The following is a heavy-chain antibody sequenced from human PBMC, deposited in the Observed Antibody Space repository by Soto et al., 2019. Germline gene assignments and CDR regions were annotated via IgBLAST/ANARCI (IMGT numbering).Heavy chain of an antibody. CDR3: SRTIFGVVPKFDY. Sequence: SETLSLTCAVYGGSFSGYYWSWIRQPPGKGLEWIGEINHSGSTNYNPSLKSRVTISVDTSKNQFSLKLSSVTAADTAVYYCSRTIFGVVPKFDYWGQGTLVTVSS. J-gene: IGHJ4*02. V-gene: IGHV4-34*01. CDR2: INHSGST. CDR1: GGSFSGYY. D-gene: IGHD3-3*01.